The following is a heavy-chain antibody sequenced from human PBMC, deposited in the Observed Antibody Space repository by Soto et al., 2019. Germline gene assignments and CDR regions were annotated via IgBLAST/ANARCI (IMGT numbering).Heavy chain of an antibody. J-gene: IGHJ4*02. D-gene: IGHD3-3*01. V-gene: IGHV4-31*03. CDR1: GGSISSGGYY. CDR3: ARAFGVVHY. Sequence: PSETLSRTSTVSGGSISSGGYYWSWIRQHPGKGLEWIGYIYYSGSTYYNTSLKSRVTISVDTSKNQFSLKLSSVTAADTAVHYCARAFGVVHYWGQGTLVTVSS. CDR2: IYYSGST.